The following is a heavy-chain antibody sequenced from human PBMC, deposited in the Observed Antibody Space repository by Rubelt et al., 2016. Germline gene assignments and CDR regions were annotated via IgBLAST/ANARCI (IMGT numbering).Heavy chain of an antibody. CDR2: FSVYNGNT. CDR1: GYTFTSYG. V-gene: IGHV1-18*01. D-gene: IGHD6-19*01. Sequence: QVQLVQSGAEVKKPGASVKVSCKASGYTFTSYGISWVRQAPGQGLEWMGWFSVYNGNTNYAQKLQGRVTMTTDTSTSTAYMGLRSLRSDDTAVYYCARDRTWLVPGLDAFDIWGQGTMVTVSS. J-gene: IGHJ3*02. CDR3: ARDRTWLVPGLDAFDI.